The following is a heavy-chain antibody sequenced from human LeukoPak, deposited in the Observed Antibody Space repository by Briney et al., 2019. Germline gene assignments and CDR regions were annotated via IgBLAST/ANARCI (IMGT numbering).Heavy chain of an antibody. D-gene: IGHD5-18*01. V-gene: IGHV4-59*01. CDR3: ATTVGYSYGFLDY. CDR1: GGSISSYY. J-gene: IGHJ4*02. CDR2: IYYSGST. Sequence: SEALSLTCTVSGGSISSYYWSWIRQPPGKGLEWIGYIYYSGSTNYNPSLKSRVTISVDTSKNQFSLELSSVTAADTAVYYCATTVGYSYGFLDYWGQGTLVTVSS.